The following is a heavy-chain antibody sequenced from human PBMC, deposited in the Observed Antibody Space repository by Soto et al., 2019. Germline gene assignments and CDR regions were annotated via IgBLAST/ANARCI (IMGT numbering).Heavy chain of an antibody. J-gene: IGHJ4*02. CDR1: GFTFSSYG. Sequence: QVQLVESGGGVVQPGRSLRLSCAASGFTFSSYGMHWVRQAPGKGLAWVAVILCDGSNKYYADSVKGRFTISRDNSKNTLYLQMNSLRAEDTAVYYCAKTGEGYCSGGSCYSEATYYFDYWGQGTLVTVSS. CDR3: AKTGEGYCSGGSCYSEATYYFDY. D-gene: IGHD2-15*01. CDR2: ILCDGSNK. V-gene: IGHV3-30*18.